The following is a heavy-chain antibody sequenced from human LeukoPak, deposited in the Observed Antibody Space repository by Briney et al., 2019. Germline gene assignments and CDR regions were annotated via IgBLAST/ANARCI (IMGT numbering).Heavy chain of an antibody. CDR3: ARAQNRWLPPRYYMDV. D-gene: IGHD6-19*01. Sequence: SETLSLTCTVSGGSISSHYWSWVRQSPGKGLEWIGYVHYSGSTNYNPSLKSRAAISMDTSKNQFSLKLSSVTAADTAVYYCARAQNRWLPPRYYMDVWGKGTTVTISS. CDR2: VHYSGST. J-gene: IGHJ6*03. CDR1: GGSISSHY. V-gene: IGHV4-59*11.